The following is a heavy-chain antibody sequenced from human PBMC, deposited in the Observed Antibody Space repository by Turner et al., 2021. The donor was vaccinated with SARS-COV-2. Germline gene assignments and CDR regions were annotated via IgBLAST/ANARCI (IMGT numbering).Heavy chain of an antibody. CDR1: GGSVRSSSYY. CDR3: ASHRVGATIYYDYGMDV. D-gene: IGHD1-26*01. CDR2: AYYKGNT. V-gene: IGHV4-39*01. J-gene: IGHJ6*02. Sequence: QLQLQESGPGLMKASETLSLTCTVPGGSVRSSSYYWGWIRQPPGKGLEWIGNAYYKGNTYYNPYLKSRVTISVDTSKIQFSLNLNSVTAADTAMYYCASHRVGATIYYDYGMDVWGQGATVTVSS.